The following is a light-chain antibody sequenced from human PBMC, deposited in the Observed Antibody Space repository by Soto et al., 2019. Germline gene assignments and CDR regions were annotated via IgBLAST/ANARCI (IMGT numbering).Light chain of an antibody. CDR2: GIS. J-gene: IGLJ1*01. CDR1: SSDVGGYSY. V-gene: IGLV2-14*01. Sequence: QSALTHPSSGAGSPGQGITNSSTGTSSDVGGYSYVSWYQQHPGTATRLVIHGISNRPSGISERFSGSRSGNTAYLTISGLQPEEEADYFCSSCSNTAPPCVFGTGTKVTVL. CDR3: SSCSNTAPPCV.